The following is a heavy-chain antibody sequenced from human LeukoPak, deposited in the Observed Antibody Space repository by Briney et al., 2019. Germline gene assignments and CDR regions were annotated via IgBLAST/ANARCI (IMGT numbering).Heavy chain of an antibody. D-gene: IGHD6-6*01. Sequence: GGSLRLSCAASGFSISPYSMHWVRQAPGKGLEWVSYITGSGSSKYYADSVKGRFTISRDNAKNPLYLQMNSLRDEDTAVYYCARDAGVCRFDYWGQGTLVTVSS. J-gene: IGHJ4*02. CDR3: ARDAGVCRFDY. CDR2: ITGSGSSK. V-gene: IGHV3-48*02. CDR1: GFSISPYS.